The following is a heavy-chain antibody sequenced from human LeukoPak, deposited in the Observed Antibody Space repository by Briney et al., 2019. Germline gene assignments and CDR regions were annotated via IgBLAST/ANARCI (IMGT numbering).Heavy chain of an antibody. Sequence: GGSLRLSCAASGFTFSNHAMTWVRQAPGKGLEWVSAISANGVDTFYAPSVKGRFTISRDNSKNTPYLQINSLRAEDTAIYYCAKDVWWSVSWGQGTLVTVSS. CDR3: AKDVWWSVS. CDR1: GFTFSNHA. V-gene: IGHV3-23*01. J-gene: IGHJ5*02. CDR2: ISANGVDT. D-gene: IGHD2-8*02.